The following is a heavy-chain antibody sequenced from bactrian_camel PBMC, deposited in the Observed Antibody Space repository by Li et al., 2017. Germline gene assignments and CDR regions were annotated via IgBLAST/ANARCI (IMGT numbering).Heavy chain of an antibody. CDR2: IYTGGGGG. CDR3: AAKLPFECYAGSRGSDFDN. V-gene: IGHV3S31*01. J-gene: IGHJ6*01. D-gene: IGHD3*01. Sequence: DVQLVESGGGSVQAGGSLRLSCSYTRRPNYVTWFRQGPGNGREGVAGIYTGGGGGYYADAVKGRFTISKDSAKNTLTLQMSAMKPEDTAIYYYAAKLPFECYAGSRGSDFDNWGQGTQVTVS. CDR1: YTRRPNY.